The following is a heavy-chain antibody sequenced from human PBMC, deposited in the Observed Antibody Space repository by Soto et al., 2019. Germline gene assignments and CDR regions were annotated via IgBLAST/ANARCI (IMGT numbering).Heavy chain of an antibody. D-gene: IGHD3-22*01. CDR1: GGTFSSYA. Sequence: QVQLVQSGAEVKKPGSSVKVSCKASGGTFSSYAISWVRQAPGQGLEWMGGIIPIFGTANYAQKFQGRVTITADESTSTADMELSSLRSEDTAVYYCASQDYYDSSGLYWYFDLWGRGTLVTVSS. CDR3: ASQDYYDSSGLYWYFDL. J-gene: IGHJ2*01. V-gene: IGHV1-69*01. CDR2: IIPIFGTA.